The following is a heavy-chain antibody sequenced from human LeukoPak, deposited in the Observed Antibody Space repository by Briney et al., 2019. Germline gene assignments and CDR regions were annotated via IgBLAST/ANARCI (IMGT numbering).Heavy chain of an antibody. CDR3: ARQAVSYFDY. D-gene: IGHD4-11*01. CDR1: GGSISSSSYY. CDR2: IYYSGST. Sequence: SETLSLTCTVSGGSISSSSYYWGWIRQPPGKGLEWIGSIYYSGSTYYNPSLKSRVTISVDTSKNQFSLKLSSVTAADTAVYYCARQAVSYFDYWGQGTLVTVSS. J-gene: IGHJ4*02. V-gene: IGHV4-39*01.